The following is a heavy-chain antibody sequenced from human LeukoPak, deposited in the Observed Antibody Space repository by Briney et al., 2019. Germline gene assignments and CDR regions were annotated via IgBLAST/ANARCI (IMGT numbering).Heavy chain of an antibody. CDR3: ARDEGLYDSSGYYWVDAFDI. CDR1: GFTFSDYR. D-gene: IGHD3-22*01. Sequence: QPGGSLRLXCAASGFTFSDYRMSWVRQAPGKGLEWVANIKHDGSEKYYVASVKGRFTISRDSAKNSLYLQMNSLRAEDTALYYCARDEGLYDSSGYYWVDAFDIWGQGTMVTVSS. CDR2: IKHDGSEK. J-gene: IGHJ3*02. V-gene: IGHV3-7*03.